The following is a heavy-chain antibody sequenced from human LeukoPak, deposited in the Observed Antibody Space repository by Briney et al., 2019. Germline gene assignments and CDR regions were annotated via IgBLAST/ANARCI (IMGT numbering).Heavy chain of an antibody. J-gene: IGHJ4*02. V-gene: IGHV3-9*01. CDR1: GFTFDDYA. D-gene: IGHD3-3*01. CDR2: ISWNSGSI. Sequence: PGGSLRLSCAASGFTFDDYAMHWVRQAPGKGLEWVSGISWNSGSIGYADSVKGRFTISRDNAKNSLYLQMNSLRAEDTALYYCAKDMTSFGVVIKYYFDYWGQGTLVTVSS. CDR3: AKDMTSFGVVIKYYFDY.